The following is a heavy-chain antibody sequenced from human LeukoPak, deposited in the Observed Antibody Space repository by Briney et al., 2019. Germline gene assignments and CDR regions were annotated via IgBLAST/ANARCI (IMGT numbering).Heavy chain of an antibody. CDR2: INHSGST. CDR1: GGSFSGYY. V-gene: IGHV4-34*01. J-gene: IGHJ4*02. Sequence: PPETLSLTCAVYGGSFSGYYWSWIRQPPGKGLEWIGEINHSGSTNYNPSLKSRVTISVDTSKNQFSLKLSSVTAADTAVYYCARGRGYSSSSFDYWGQGTLVTVSS. CDR3: ARGRGYSSSSFDY. D-gene: IGHD6-6*01.